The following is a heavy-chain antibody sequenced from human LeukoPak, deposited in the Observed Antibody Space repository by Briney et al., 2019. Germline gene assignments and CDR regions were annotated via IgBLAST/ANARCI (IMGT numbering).Heavy chain of an antibody. Sequence: GGSLRLSCAASGFAFSSFAMSWVRQAPGKGLEWVSAISGSGGSTYYADSVKGRFTISRDNSKNTLYLQMNSLRAEDTAVYYCAKVKYYYDSSGYYYDYWGQGTLVTVSS. D-gene: IGHD3-22*01. CDR1: GFAFSSFA. V-gene: IGHV3-23*01. J-gene: IGHJ4*02. CDR2: ISGSGGST. CDR3: AKVKYYYDSSGYYYDY.